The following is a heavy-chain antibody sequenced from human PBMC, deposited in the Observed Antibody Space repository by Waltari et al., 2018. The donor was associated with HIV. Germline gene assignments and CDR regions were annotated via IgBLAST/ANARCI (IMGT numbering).Heavy chain of an antibody. CDR2: ISYYGSNK. V-gene: IGHV3-30*04. D-gene: IGHD3-3*01. CDR1: GFTFSRYS. J-gene: IGHJ4*02. Sequence: QVQLVESGGGVVQPGRSLRLSCAASGFTFSRYSMHWVRQDPGKGLEWVAVISYYGSNKYYADSVKGRFTISRDNSKNTLYLQMNSLRVEDTAVYYCARGKNWSGYKFDYWCQGTLVTVSS. CDR3: ARGKNWSGYKFDY.